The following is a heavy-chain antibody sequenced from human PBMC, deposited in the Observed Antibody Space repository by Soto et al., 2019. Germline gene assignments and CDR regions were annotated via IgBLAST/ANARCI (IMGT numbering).Heavy chain of an antibody. J-gene: IGHJ4*02. D-gene: IGHD3-3*01. CDR1: GYTFTDYF. Sequence: QVQLVQSGAEVKKPGASVKVSCRASGYTFTDYFVSWVRQAPGQGLEWVGWINPNSGDTKYAQKFQGRVTVTTDTSISTAYMELSRLRSDDTAVFYCAKLLWSGYYTVQEVDYWGQGTLVTVSS. CDR3: AKLLWSGYYTVQEVDY. CDR2: INPNSGDT. V-gene: IGHV1-2*02.